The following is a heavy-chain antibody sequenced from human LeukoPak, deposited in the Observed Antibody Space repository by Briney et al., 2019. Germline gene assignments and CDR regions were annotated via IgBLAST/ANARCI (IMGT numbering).Heavy chain of an antibody. Sequence: SETLSLTCAVYGGSFSGYYWSWIRQPPGKGLEWIGYIYYSGSTNYNPSLKSRVTISVDTSKNQSSLKLSSVTAADTAVYYCARGSGWYFYWGQGTLVTVSS. CDR2: IYYSGST. J-gene: IGHJ4*02. CDR1: GGSFSGYY. CDR3: ARGSGWYFY. V-gene: IGHV4-59*08. D-gene: IGHD6-19*01.